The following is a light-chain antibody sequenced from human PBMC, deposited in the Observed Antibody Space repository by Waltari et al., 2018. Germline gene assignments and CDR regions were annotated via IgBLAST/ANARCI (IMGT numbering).Light chain of an antibody. Sequence: QSALTQPASVSGSPGQSITISCTGTSSDVGAYNYVSWYQQHPGKAPKLMIFDVSNRPSGVSNRFSGAKSGNTASLTISGLQAEDEADYYCSSYISSSTLELFGGGTKLTVL. CDR2: DVS. CDR3: SSYISSSTLEL. J-gene: IGLJ2*01. V-gene: IGLV2-14*03. CDR1: SSDVGAYNY.